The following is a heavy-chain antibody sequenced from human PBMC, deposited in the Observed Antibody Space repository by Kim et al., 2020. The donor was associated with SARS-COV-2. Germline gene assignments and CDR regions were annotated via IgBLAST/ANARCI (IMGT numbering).Heavy chain of an antibody. Sequence: IYAQEFQGRVTMTEDRSTGTAYMELSSLRSEDTAVYYCATGTVTTDYFDYWGQGTLVTVSS. D-gene: IGHD4-17*01. CDR3: ATGTVTTDYFDY. J-gene: IGHJ4*02. V-gene: IGHV1-24*01.